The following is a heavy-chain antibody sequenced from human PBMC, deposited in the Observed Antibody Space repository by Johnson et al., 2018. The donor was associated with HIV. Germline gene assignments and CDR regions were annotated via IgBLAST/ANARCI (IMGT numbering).Heavy chain of an antibody. CDR2: ISYDVSNK. CDR1: GFTFSSYG. D-gene: IGHD1-26*01. V-gene: IGHV3-30*03. Sequence: QEKLVESGGGVVQPGRSLRLSCAASGFTFSSYGMHWVRQAPGKGLEWVAVISYDVSNKNYADSVKGRFTISRDNSKNTLYLQMNSLRAEETAVYYCARDGGSTRGDAFDIWGQGTMVTVSS. J-gene: IGHJ3*02. CDR3: ARDGGSTRGDAFDI.